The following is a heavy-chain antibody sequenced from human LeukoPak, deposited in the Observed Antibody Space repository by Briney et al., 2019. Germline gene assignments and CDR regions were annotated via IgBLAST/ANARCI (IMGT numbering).Heavy chain of an antibody. CDR3: VRDSYLGRNWYGDDY. Sequence: GGSLRLSCAASGFTFRSYGMHWVRQAPGKGLEWVAVIWYDGSNKYYADSVKGRFTISRDNSKNTLYLKMNSLRAEDTAVYYCVRDSYLGRNWYGDDYWGQGTLVTVSS. J-gene: IGHJ4*02. D-gene: IGHD6-13*01. CDR1: GFTFRSYG. V-gene: IGHV3-33*01. CDR2: IWYDGSNK.